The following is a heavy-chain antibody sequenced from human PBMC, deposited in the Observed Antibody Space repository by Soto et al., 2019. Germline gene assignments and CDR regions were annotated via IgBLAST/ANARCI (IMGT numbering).Heavy chain of an antibody. CDR1: GGSISSGGYY. Sequence: TLSLTGAVSGGSISSGGYYWSWIRQHPGKGLEWIGYIYYSGSTYYNPSLKSRVTISVDTSKNQFSPKLSSVTAADTAVYYSARVAGSGSYYPVDYWGQGTLVTVSS. CDR3: ARVAGSGSYYPVDY. D-gene: IGHD3-10*01. V-gene: IGHV4-31*11. CDR2: IYYSGST. J-gene: IGHJ4*02.